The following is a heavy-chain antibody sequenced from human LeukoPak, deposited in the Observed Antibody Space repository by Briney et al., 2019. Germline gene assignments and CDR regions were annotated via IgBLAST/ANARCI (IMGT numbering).Heavy chain of an antibody. J-gene: IGHJ3*02. D-gene: IGHD3-22*01. CDR2: ISSSSSTI. V-gene: IGHV3-48*01. CDR1: GFTFSSYS. Sequence: GGSLRLSCAASGFTFSSYSMNWVRQAPGKGLEWVSYISSSSSTIYYADSVKGRFTISRDNAKNSLYLQMNSLRAEDTAVYYCAREYYYDGSGYLDAFDIWGQGTMVTVSS. CDR3: AREYYYDGSGYLDAFDI.